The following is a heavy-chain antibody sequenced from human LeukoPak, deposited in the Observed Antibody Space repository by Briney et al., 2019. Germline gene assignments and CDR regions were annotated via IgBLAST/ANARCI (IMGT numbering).Heavy chain of an antibody. CDR2: ITGSGDTT. CDR1: GFTFNIYS. J-gene: IGHJ3*02. Sequence: GGSLRLSCAASGFTFNIYSMNWVRQAPRRGLEWVSAITGSGDTTYYAESVKGRFTISRDNSKNTLSLQVNSLRADDTAVYYCARGCTSTSCPRDIWGQGTMVTVSS. CDR3: ARGCTSTSCPRDI. V-gene: IGHV3-23*01. D-gene: IGHD2-2*01.